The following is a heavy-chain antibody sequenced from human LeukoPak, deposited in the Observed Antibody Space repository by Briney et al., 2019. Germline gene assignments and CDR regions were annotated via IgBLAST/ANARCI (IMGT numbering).Heavy chain of an antibody. J-gene: IGHJ5*02. CDR1: VGSFSGYY. CDR3: ARGRIVVVPAAMRRSWFEP. V-gene: IGHV4-34*01. CDR2: INHSGST. D-gene: IGHD2-2*01. Sequence: SETLSLTCAVYVGSFSGYYWSWIRQPPGKGLEWIRKINHSGSTNYNPSLKSRVTISVDTSKNQFSLKLSSVTAADTAVYYCARGRIVVVPAAMRRSWFEPWRQGTLVTVSS.